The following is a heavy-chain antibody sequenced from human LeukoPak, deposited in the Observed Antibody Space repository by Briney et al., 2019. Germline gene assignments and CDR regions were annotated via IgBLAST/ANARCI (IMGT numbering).Heavy chain of an antibody. Sequence: SETLSLTCAVSGGSFSGYYWSWIRQPPGKGLEWIGEINHSGSTNYNPSLKSRVTISVDTSKNQFSLKLSSVTAADTAVYYCAREYSSGYYYFDYWGQGTLVTVSP. V-gene: IGHV4-34*01. J-gene: IGHJ4*02. CDR1: GGSFSGYY. CDR3: AREYSSGYYYFDY. CDR2: INHSGST. D-gene: IGHD3-22*01.